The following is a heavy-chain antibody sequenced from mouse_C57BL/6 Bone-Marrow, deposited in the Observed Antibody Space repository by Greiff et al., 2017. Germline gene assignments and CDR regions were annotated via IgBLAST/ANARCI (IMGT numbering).Heavy chain of an antibody. CDR1: GYSFTDYN. CDR2: INPNYGTT. CDR3: ARWAHYYGTDYFDY. D-gene: IGHD1-1*01. V-gene: IGHV1-39*01. Sequence: VQLKASGPELVKPGASVKISCKASGYSFTDYNMNWVKQSTGKSLEWIGVINPNYGTTSYNQKFKGKATLTVDQSSSTAYMQLNSLTSEDSAVYYCARWAHYYGTDYFDYWGQGTTLTVSS. J-gene: IGHJ2*01.